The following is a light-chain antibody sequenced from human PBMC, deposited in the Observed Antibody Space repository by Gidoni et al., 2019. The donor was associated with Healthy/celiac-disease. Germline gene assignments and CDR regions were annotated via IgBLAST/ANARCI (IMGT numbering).Light chain of an antibody. Sequence: DIQMTHSPSSLSASVGDRVTITCRASQGISNYLAWYQQKPGKVPKLLIYAASTLQSEVPSRFSGSGSGTDFTLTISSLQPEDVATYYCQKYNSAPRLTFGGGTKVEIK. J-gene: IGKJ4*02. CDR3: QKYNSAPRLT. CDR2: AAS. V-gene: IGKV1-27*01. CDR1: QGISNY.